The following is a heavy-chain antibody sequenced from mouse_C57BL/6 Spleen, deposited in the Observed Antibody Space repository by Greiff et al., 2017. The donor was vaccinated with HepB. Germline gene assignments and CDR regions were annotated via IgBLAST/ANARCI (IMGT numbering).Heavy chain of an antibody. CDR3: TTGGEDYDEVAY. D-gene: IGHD2-4*01. V-gene: IGHV14-4*01. CDR2: IDPENGDT. Sequence: EVQLQQSGAELVRPGASVKLSCTASGFNIKDDYMHWVKQRPEQGLEWIGWIDPENGDTEYASKFQGKATITADTSSNPAYLQLSSLTSEDTAVYYCTTGGEDYDEVAYWGQGTLVTVSA. CDR1: GFNIKDDY. J-gene: IGHJ3*01.